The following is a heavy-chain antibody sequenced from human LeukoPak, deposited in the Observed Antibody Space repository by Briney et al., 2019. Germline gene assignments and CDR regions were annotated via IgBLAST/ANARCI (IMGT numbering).Heavy chain of an antibody. D-gene: IGHD2-21*02. J-gene: IGHJ2*01. CDR1: GGSISSYY. V-gene: IGHV4-59*08. CDR3: ARQDGDRLTAYWYFDL. Sequence: IPSETLSLTCTVSGGSISSYYWSWIRQPPGKGLEWIGYIYYSGSTNYNPSLKSRVTISVDTSKNQFSLKLSSVTAADTAVYYCARQDGDRLTAYWYFDLWGRGTLVTVAS. CDR2: IYYSGST.